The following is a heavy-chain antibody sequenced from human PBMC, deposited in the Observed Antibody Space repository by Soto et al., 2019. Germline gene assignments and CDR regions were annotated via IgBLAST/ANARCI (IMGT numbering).Heavy chain of an antibody. CDR2: IKEDGSEK. CDR3: TRKRFGMDV. Sequence: EVQLVESGGGLVQPGESLRLSCAASGFIFSNSWMSWVRQAPGKGLEWVANIKEDGSEKDYVDPVKGRFTITRDNAKNSLYLQMNNLRAEDTAVYFCTRKRFGMDVWGQGTTVTVSS. J-gene: IGHJ6*02. CDR1: GFIFSNSW. V-gene: IGHV3-7*03.